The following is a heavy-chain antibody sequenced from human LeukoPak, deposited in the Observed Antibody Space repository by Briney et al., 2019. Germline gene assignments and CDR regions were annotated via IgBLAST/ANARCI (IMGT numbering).Heavy chain of an antibody. CDR3: ARDQLWPLNYYGMDV. D-gene: IGHD5-18*01. CDR2: ISSSSSYI. CDR1: GFTLSSYS. Sequence: GGSLRLSCAASGFTLSSYSMNWVRQAPGEGLEWVSSISSSSSYIYYADSVKGRFTISRDNAKNSLYLQMNSLRAEDTAVYYCARDQLWPLNYYGMDVWGQGTTVTVSS. V-gene: IGHV3-21*01. J-gene: IGHJ6*02.